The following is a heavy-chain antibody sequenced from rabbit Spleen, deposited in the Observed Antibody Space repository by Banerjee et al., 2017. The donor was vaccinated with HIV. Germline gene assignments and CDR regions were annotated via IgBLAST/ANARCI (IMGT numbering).Heavy chain of an antibody. CDR1: GFSFSSTYW. CDR3: ARDLAGVIGWNFYL. V-gene: IGHV1S40*01. D-gene: IGHD4-1*01. J-gene: IGHJ4*01. Sequence: QSLEESGGDLVKPGASLTLTCTASGFSFSSTYWICWVRQAPGKGLEWIACIYAGSSGSSYYASWAKGRFTISKTSSTTVTLRMTSLTAADTATYFCARDLAGVIGWNFYLWGQGTLVTVS. CDR2: IYAGSSGSS.